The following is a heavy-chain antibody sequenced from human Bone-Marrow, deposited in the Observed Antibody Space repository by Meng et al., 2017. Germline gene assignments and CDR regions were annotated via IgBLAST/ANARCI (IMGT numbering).Heavy chain of an antibody. CDR1: GGSFSGYY. V-gene: IGHV4-34*01. CDR3: ARVSSGSYYADY. D-gene: IGHD1-26*01. J-gene: IGHJ4*02. CDR2: INHSGST. Sequence: QVQLQQWGAGLLNPSETLSLTCAVYGGSFSGYYWSWIRQPPGKGLEWIGEINHSGSTNYNPSLKSRVTISVDTSKNQFSLKLSSVTAADTAVYYCARVSSGSYYADYWGQGTLVTVSS.